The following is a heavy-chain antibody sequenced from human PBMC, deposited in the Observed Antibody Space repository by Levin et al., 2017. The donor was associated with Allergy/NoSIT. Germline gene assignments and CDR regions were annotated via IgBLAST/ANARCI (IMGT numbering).Heavy chain of an antibody. J-gene: IGHJ4*02. CDR2: IKSKTDGGTT. CDR1: GFTFSNAW. Sequence: SCAASGFTFSNAWMSWVRQAPGKGLEWVGRIKSKTDGGTTDYAAPVQGRFTISRDDSKNTLYLQMNSVKTEDTAVYYCVDYGSGSYHYFDDWGQGTLVTVSS. D-gene: IGHD3-10*01. V-gene: IGHV3-15*01. CDR3: VDYGSGSYHYFDD.